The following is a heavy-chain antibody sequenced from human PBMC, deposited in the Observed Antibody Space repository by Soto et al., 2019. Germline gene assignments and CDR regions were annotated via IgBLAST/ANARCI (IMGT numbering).Heavy chain of an antibody. V-gene: IGHV1-18*01. CDR2: ISAYNGNT. CDR1: GYTFTSYG. D-gene: IGHD3-16*01. Sequence: ASVTVSCKASGYTFTSYGISWVRQAPGQGLEWMGWISAYNGNTNYAQKLQGRVTMTTDTSTSTAYMELRSLRSDDTAVYYCARDIMITFGGALNYWGQGTLVTVSS. J-gene: IGHJ4*02. CDR3: ARDIMITFGGALNY.